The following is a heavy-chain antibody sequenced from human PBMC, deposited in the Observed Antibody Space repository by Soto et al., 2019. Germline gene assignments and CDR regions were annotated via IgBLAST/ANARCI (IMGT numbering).Heavy chain of an antibody. CDR1: GFSFSDNH. D-gene: IGHD6-13*01. J-gene: IGHJ4*02. CDR3: ARLGSSSGWYSH. Sequence: QVQLVQSGGGLVQPGGSLRLSCAVSGFSFSDNHMSWIRQAPGKGLEWVSYISSSGSTRYYGDSVKGRFTISRDNTKTSLYLQMDSLRVDDTAVYYCARLGSSSGWYSHWGQGTPVTVAS. V-gene: IGHV3-11*01. CDR2: ISSSGSTR.